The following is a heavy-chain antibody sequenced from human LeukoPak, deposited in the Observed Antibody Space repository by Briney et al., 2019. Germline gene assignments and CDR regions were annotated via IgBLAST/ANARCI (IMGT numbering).Heavy chain of an antibody. J-gene: IGHJ4*02. CDR2: ISSSTYYI. V-gene: IGHV3-21*01. CDR1: GFTFTSYS. CDR3: ASGVSSTSCYVDY. D-gene: IGHD2-2*01. Sequence: GGSLRLSCAASGFTFTSYSMNWVRQAPGKGLEWVSSISSSTYYIYYGDSVKGRFTVSRDNAKKSVFLQMNSLRADDTAVYYCASGVSSTSCYVDYWGQGTLVTVSS.